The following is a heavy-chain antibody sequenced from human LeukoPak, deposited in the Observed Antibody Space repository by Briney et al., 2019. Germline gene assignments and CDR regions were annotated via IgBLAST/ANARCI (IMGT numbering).Heavy chain of an antibody. D-gene: IGHD4-23*01. CDR1: GFTFDNYA. J-gene: IGHJ4*02. CDR3: AEAQDYGGKNYFDY. Sequence: GRSLRLSCAASGFTFDNYAMHWVRQAPGKGLEWVSGISWNSGTIGYGDSVKGRFTISRDNAKSSLYLQMNSLRAEDMAVYYCAEAQDYGGKNYFDYWGQGTLVTVSS. V-gene: IGHV3-9*03. CDR2: ISWNSGTI.